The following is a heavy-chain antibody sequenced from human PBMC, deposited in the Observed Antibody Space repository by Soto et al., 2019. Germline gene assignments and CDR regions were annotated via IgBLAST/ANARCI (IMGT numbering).Heavy chain of an antibody. CDR2: FDSEDGET. J-gene: IGHJ5*02. D-gene: IGHD2-2*01. CDR3: ATDFFPPPDIVVVPAAA. CDR1: GYTLTELS. Sequence: ASVKVSCKVSGYTLTELSMHWVRQAPGKGLEWMGGFDSEDGETIYAQKFQGRVTMTEDTSTDTAYMELSSLRSEDTAVYYCATDFFPPPDIVVVPAAAWGQGTLVTVSS. V-gene: IGHV1-24*01.